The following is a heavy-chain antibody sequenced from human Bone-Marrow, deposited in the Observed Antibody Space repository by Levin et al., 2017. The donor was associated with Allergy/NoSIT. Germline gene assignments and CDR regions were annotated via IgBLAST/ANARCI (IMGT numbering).Heavy chain of an antibody. CDR1: GYNFNSYA. CDR2: ISPYDRTT. J-gene: IGHJ4*02. D-gene: IGHD3-22*01. V-gene: IGHV1-18*01. Sequence: ASVKVSCKSSGYNFNSYAISWVRRAPGQGLEWLGWISPYDRTTHLGHNFNGRVTLTIDTSTTTTYLELMSLTSGDTAVYFCARVSGSPHYYDTRGLPDYWGQGTLVTVSS. CDR3: ARVSGSPHYYDTRGLPDY.